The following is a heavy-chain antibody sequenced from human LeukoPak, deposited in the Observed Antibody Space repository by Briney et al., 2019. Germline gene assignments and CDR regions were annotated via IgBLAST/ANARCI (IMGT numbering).Heavy chain of an antibody. J-gene: IGHJ1*01. CDR1: GGSISSSSYY. D-gene: IGHD1-26*01. CDR3: ARSTDKYSGTYVTPYAY. Sequence: SETLSLTCTASGGSISSSSYYWGWIRQPPGKGLEWIGSIYYSGSTYYNPSLKSRVTISVDTSKNQFSLKLSSVTAADTAVYYCARSTDKYSGTYVTPYAYWGQGTLVTVSS. CDR2: IYYSGST. V-gene: IGHV4-39*07.